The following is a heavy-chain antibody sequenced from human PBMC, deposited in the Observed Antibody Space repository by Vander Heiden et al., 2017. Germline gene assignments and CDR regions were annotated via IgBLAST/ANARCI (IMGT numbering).Heavy chain of an antibody. Sequence: QVQLQESGPGLVQPSQTLSLTCTVSGGSSRSGGYYWSWIRQHPGKGLEWIGYIYYSGSTYYNPSLKSRVTISVDTSKNQFSLKLSSVTAADTAVYYCARDIAVAGTFYYYGMDVWGQGTTVTVSS. CDR2: IYYSGST. CDR3: ARDIAVAGTFYYYGMDV. J-gene: IGHJ6*02. V-gene: IGHV4-31*03. D-gene: IGHD6-19*01. CDR1: GGSSRSGGYY.